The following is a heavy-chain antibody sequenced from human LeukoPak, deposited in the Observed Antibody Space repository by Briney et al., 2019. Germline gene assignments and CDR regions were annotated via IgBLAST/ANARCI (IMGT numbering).Heavy chain of an antibody. V-gene: IGHV4-39*01. CDR2: IYYSGST. J-gene: IGHJ2*01. Sequence: SETLSLTCTVSGGSISSSSYYWGWIRQPPGKGLEWIGSIYYSGSTYYNPSLKSRVTISVDTSKNQFSLKLSSVTAADTAVYYCARGLTYYYDSSGYYTRRYWYFDLWGRGTLVTVSS. D-gene: IGHD3-22*01. CDR3: ARGLTYYYDSSGYYTRRYWYFDL. CDR1: GGSISSSSYY.